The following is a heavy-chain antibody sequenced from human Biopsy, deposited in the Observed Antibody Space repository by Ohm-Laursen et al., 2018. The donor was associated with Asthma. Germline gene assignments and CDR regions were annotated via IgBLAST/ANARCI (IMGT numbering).Heavy chain of an antibody. J-gene: IGHJ4*02. CDR1: GDSISSYY. D-gene: IGHD1-26*01. V-gene: IGHV4-59*04. CDR3: ARHSGNYYAQLNY. Sequence: TLSLTCTVSGDSISSYYWSWIRQPPGKGLEWVGSIHKNGIGYYKSSLKSRLTISVDTSKNQFSLKLSSVTAADTAVYYCARHSGNYYAQLNYWGQGTLVTVSS. CDR2: IHKNGIG.